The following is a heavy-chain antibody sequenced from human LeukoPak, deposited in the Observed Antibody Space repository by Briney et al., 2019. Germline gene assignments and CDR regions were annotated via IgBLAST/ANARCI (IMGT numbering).Heavy chain of an antibody. CDR2: IYGDGSFT. D-gene: IGHD3-22*01. Sequence: GGSLRLSCAASRFIFSSYHMHWVRQAPGKGLVWVALIYGDGSFTRYADSVKGRFTISRDNAKNTVYLQMNSLRVEDTAVYYCARVYETNGYLYWGQGSLVTVSS. J-gene: IGHJ4*02. CDR3: ARVYETNGYLY. V-gene: IGHV3-74*01. CDR1: RFIFSSYH.